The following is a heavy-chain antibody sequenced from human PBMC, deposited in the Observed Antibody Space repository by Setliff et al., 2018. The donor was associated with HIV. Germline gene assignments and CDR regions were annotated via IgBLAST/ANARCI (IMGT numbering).Heavy chain of an antibody. V-gene: IGHV1-18*01. CDR3: ARDLYTSGWPNWFDP. Sequence: ASVKVSCKASGYTFTNFGITWVRQVPGQGLEWMGWVNTNNDKTNYAQKFQGRVTMTTDRSTKTAYLGLGSLRPDDTAVYYCARDLYTSGWPNWFDPWGPGTQVTVSS. CDR2: VNTNNDKT. D-gene: IGHD6-19*01. J-gene: IGHJ5*02. CDR1: GYTFTNFG.